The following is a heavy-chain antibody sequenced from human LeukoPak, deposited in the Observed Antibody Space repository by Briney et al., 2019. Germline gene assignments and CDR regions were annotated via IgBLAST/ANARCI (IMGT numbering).Heavy chain of an antibody. CDR2: IYYSGST. CDR1: GGSISSYY. J-gene: IGHJ5*02. V-gene: IGHV4-59*12. D-gene: IGHD3-16*01. Sequence: SETLSLTCTVSGGSISSYYWSWIRQPPGKGLEWIGYIYYSGSTNYNPSLKSRVTMSVDTSKNQFSLKLSSVTAADTAVYYCARDTAGAGGWFDPWGQGTLVTVSS. CDR3: ARDTAGAGGWFDP.